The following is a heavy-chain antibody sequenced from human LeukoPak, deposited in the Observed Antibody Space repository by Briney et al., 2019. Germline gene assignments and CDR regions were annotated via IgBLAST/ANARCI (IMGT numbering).Heavy chain of an antibody. D-gene: IGHD6-19*01. CDR3: AKSSHSSGWYVSPFDY. V-gene: IGHV3-23*01. J-gene: IGHJ4*02. CDR1: GFTFSSYA. Sequence: PGGSLRLSCAASGFTFSSYAMSWVRQAPGKGLEWVSAISGSGGSTYYADSVKGRFTISRDNSKNTLYLQMNSLRAEDTAEYYCAKSSHSSGWYVSPFDYWGQGTLVTVSS. CDR2: ISGSGGST.